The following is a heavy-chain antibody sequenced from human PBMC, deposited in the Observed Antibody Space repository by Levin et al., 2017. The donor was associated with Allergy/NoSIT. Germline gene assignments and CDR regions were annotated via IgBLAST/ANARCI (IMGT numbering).Heavy chain of an antibody. Sequence: PGGSLRLSCAGSGFTFDDYAINWVRQAPGKGLEWVSLISWDGANTYYADSVKGRFTIPRDNRKKSWYLEMNSLRAEDTALYYFRVVVDAVDIWGQGTIVTVSS. V-gene: IGHV3-43D*03. CDR2: ISWDGANT. CDR3: RVVVDAVDI. J-gene: IGHJ3*02. CDR1: GFTFDDYA. D-gene: IGHD3-22*01.